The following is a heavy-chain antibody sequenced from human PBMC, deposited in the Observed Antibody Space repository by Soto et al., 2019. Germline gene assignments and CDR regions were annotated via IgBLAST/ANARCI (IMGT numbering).Heavy chain of an antibody. V-gene: IGHV1-46*03. CDR3: ARGGQLRYLDWLLDY. D-gene: IGHD3-9*01. CDR2: INPSGGGT. CDR1: GYTFTSYY. J-gene: IGHJ4*02. Sequence: ASVKVSCKASGYTFTSYYMHWVRQAPEQGLEWMGIINPSGGGTSYAQKFQGRVTMTRDTSTNTVYMELSSLRSEDTAVYYCARGGQLRYLDWLLDYWGQGTLVTVSS.